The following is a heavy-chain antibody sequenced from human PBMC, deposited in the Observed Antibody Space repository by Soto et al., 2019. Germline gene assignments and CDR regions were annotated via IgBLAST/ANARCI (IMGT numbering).Heavy chain of an antibody. CDR3: ARGGGRVAPPWFDP. D-gene: IGHD3-16*01. J-gene: IGHJ5*02. CDR2: IGTAGDT. V-gene: IGHV3-13*04. Sequence: EVQLVESGGGLVQPGGSLRLSCAAPGFTFSSYDMHWVRQATGKGLEWVSAIGTAGDTYYPGSVKGRFTISRENAKNSLYLQMNSLRAGDTAVYYCARGGGRVAPPWFDPWGQGTLVTVSS. CDR1: GFTFSSYD.